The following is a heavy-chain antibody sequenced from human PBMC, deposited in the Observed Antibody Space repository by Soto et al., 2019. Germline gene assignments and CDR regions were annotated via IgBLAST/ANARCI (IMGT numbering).Heavy chain of an antibody. CDR3: ARDGNNRNYWFDT. Sequence: EVQLLESGGGLAQPGGSLRLSCAASGFTFSNYAMNWVRQAPGKGLEWVSVISWTGGSTYYADSVKGRFTISRDNSKNTLYLQMNNLRLEDTALYNCARDGNNRNYWFDTWGHGTLVTVS. V-gene: IGHV3-23*01. D-gene: IGHD1-7*01. CDR2: ISWTGGST. J-gene: IGHJ5*01. CDR1: GFTFSNYA.